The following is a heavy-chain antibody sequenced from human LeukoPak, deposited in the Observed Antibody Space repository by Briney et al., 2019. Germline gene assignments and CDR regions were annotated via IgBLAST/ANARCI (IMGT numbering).Heavy chain of an antibody. CDR1: GLTFSSYG. J-gene: IGHJ4*02. CDR3: AKENFYDSSGYYNFDY. D-gene: IGHD3-22*01. Sequence: GGSLRLSCAASGLTFSSYGMHWVRQAPGKGLEWVAVISYDGSNKYYAGSVKGRFTISRDNSRNTLYLQMNSLRAEDTAVYYCAKENFYDSSGYYNFDYWGQGTLVTVSS. V-gene: IGHV3-30*18. CDR2: ISYDGSNK.